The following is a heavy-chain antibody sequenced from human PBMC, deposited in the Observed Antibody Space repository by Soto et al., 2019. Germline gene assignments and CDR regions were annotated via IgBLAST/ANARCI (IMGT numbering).Heavy chain of an antibody. D-gene: IGHD6-13*01. CDR3: AGYSNKWLKPEGMDV. V-gene: IGHV4-59*01. J-gene: IGHJ6*04. Sequence: PSETLSLTCTVSGGTINDYFWTWIRQPPGKGLEWIGYIYYSGSTYYNASLKSRLTMSVDTSKNQFSLKLSSVTAADTAVYYCAGYSNKWLKPEGMDVWGEGTSVTVSS. CDR1: GGTINDYF. CDR2: IYYSGST.